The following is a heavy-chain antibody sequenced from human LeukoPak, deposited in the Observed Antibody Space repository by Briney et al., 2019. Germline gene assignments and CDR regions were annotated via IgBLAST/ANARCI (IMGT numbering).Heavy chain of an antibody. D-gene: IGHD1-26*01. J-gene: IGHJ6*03. CDR2: IYYSGST. Sequence: SETLSLTCTVSGGSISSSSYYWGWIRQPPGKGLKWIGSIYYSGSTYYNPSLKSRVTISVDTSKNQFSLKLSSVTAADTAVYYCARGLGSYGYYYYYYMDVWGKGTTVTVFS. CDR3: ARGLGSYGYYYYYYMDV. CDR1: GGSISSSSYY. V-gene: IGHV4-39*07.